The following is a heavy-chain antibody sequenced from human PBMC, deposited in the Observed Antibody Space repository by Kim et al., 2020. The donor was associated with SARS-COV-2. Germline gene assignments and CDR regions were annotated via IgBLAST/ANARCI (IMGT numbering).Heavy chain of an antibody. CDR1: GGSISSYY. CDR3: ARGHCSGGSCLRKINNWFDP. Sequence: SETLSLTCTVSGGSISSYYWSWIRQPPGKGLEWIGYIYYSGSTNYNPSLKSRVTISVDTSKNQFSLKLSSVTAADTAVYYCARGHCSGGSCLRKINNWFDPWGQGTLVTVSS. D-gene: IGHD2-15*01. CDR2: IYYSGST. J-gene: IGHJ5*02. V-gene: IGHV4-59*01.